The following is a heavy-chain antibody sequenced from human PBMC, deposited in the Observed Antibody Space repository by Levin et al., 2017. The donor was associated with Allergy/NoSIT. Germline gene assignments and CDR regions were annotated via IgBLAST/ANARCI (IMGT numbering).Heavy chain of an antibody. V-gene: IGHV4-38-2*02. CDR2: IYHSGST. Sequence: SQTLSLTCAVSGYSISSGYYWGWIRQPPGKGLEWIGSIYHSGSTYYNPSLKSQVTISVDTSKNQFSLKLSSVTAADTAVYYCARDSLGSGSYYWVYWGQGTLVTVSS. CDR3: ARDSLGSGSYYWVY. J-gene: IGHJ4*02. D-gene: IGHD3-10*01. CDR1: GYSISSGYY.